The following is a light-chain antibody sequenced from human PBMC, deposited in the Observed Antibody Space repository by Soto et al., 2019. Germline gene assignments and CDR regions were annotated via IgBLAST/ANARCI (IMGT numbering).Light chain of an antibody. CDR2: EVS. Sequence: DIVMTQTPLSLSVTLGQPASISCKSIQSLLSTDEKTYLYWYLQRPGQPPQPLIYEVSNRFSGVPDRFSGSGSGTDFTLRISRVEAADVGVYYCMQGLQLSLITFGGGTKVEIK. CDR1: QSLLSTDEKTY. CDR3: MQGLQLSLIT. J-gene: IGKJ4*01. V-gene: IGKV2D-29*01.